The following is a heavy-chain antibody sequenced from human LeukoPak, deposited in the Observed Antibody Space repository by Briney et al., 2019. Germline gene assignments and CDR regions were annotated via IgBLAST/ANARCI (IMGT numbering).Heavy chain of an antibody. CDR3: ARDYRPSSWYGGDAFDI. Sequence: GGSLRLSCAASGFTVSSNYMSWVRQAPGKGLEWVSVIYSGGSTYYADSVKGRFTISRDNSKNTLYLQMNSLRAEDTAVYYCARDYRPSSWYGGDAFDIWGQGTMVTVSS. D-gene: IGHD6-13*01. J-gene: IGHJ3*02. V-gene: IGHV3-66*01. CDR2: IYSGGST. CDR1: GFTVSSNY.